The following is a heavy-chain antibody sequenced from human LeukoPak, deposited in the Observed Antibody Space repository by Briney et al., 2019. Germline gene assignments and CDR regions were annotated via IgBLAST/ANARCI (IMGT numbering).Heavy chain of an antibody. Sequence: ASVKVSCKASGYNFTGYYLHWVRQAPGQGLEWMGWINPNTGGTNYAQKFQGRVTMTRDTSISTAYMELSRLRSDDTAVYYCARDRARWAVAGTLSWGYWGQGTLVTVSS. J-gene: IGHJ4*02. D-gene: IGHD6-19*01. CDR3: ARDRARWAVAGTLSWGY. V-gene: IGHV1-2*02. CDR2: INPNTGGT. CDR1: GYNFTGYY.